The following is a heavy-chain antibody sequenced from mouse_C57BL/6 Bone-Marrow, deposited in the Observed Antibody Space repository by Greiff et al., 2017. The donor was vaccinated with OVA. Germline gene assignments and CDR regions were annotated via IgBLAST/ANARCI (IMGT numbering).Heavy chain of an antibody. D-gene: IGHD1-1*01. CDR3: ARRDYGSSSWYFDV. Sequence: VMLVESGAELVRPGASVKLSCKASGYTFTDYYINWVKQRPGQGLEWIARIYPGSGNTYYNEKFKGKATLTAEKSSSTAYMQLSSLTSEDSAVYFCARRDYGSSSWYFDVWGTGTTVTVSS. CDR1: GYTFTDYY. CDR2: IYPGSGNT. J-gene: IGHJ1*03. V-gene: IGHV1-76*01.